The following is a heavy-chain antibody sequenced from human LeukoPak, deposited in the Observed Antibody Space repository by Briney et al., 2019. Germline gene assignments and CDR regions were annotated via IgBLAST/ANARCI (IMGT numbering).Heavy chain of an antibody. J-gene: IGHJ4*02. CDR1: GGSISSYY. Sequence: PSETLSLTCTVSGGSISSYYWSWIRQPPGKGLEWIGYIYYSGSTNYNPSLKSRVTISVGTSKNQFSLKLSSVTAADTAVYYCARARTAMVNFDYWGQGTLVTVSS. CDR2: IYYSGST. CDR3: ARARTAMVNFDY. D-gene: IGHD5-18*01. V-gene: IGHV4-59*01.